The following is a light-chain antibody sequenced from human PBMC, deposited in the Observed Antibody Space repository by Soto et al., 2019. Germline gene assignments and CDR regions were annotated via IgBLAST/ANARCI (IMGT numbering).Light chain of an antibody. J-gene: IGKJ2*01. Sequence: DFQMTQSPPTLSASVGDSVTITCRASQSINNWLAWYQQKPGKAPKVLIYDASNLESWVPSRFSGSGSGTEFTLTISILQPDDFATYYCQQYNSYRYTFGQGTKLEIK. CDR1: QSINNW. CDR2: DAS. V-gene: IGKV1-5*01. CDR3: QQYNSYRYT.